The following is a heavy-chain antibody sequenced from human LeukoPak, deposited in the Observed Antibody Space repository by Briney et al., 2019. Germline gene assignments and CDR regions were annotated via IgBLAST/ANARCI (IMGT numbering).Heavy chain of an antibody. D-gene: IGHD6-13*01. CDR3: ARERRSSWFDY. CDR1: GGSISSYY. Sequence: SETLSLTCTVSGGSISSYYWSWIRQPPGKGLEWIGYIYYSGSTDYNPSLKSRVSLSVDTSKNQFSLKLSSVTAADTAVYYCARERRSSWFDYWSQGTLVTVPS. V-gene: IGHV4-59*01. J-gene: IGHJ4*02. CDR2: IYYSGST.